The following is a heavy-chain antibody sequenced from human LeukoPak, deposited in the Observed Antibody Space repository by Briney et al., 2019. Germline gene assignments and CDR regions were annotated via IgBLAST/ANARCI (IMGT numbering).Heavy chain of an antibody. CDR1: GFTFSSYS. CDR3: ARAKFAQDLFDY. D-gene: IGHD3-10*01. V-gene: IGHV3-21*01. Sequence: GGSLRLSCAASGFTFSSYSMNWVRQAPGKGLEWVSSISSSSSYIYYADSVKGRFTISRDNAKNSLYLQMNSLRAEDTAVYYCARAKFAQDLFDYWGQGTLVTVSS. CDR2: ISSSSSYI. J-gene: IGHJ4*02.